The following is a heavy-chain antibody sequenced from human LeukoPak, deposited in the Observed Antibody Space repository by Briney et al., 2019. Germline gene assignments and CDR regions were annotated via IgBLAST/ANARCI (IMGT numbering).Heavy chain of an antibody. CDR2: IYPADSDT. CDR1: GYNFTSYW. J-gene: IGHJ6*02. CDR3: ARGASRYYDSSGYWPVSTGDYGMDV. V-gene: IGHV5-51*01. Sequence: GESLKISCKGSGYNFTSYWIGWVRQMPGKGLEWMGIIYPADSDTKYSPSFRGQVTISADKSFSTAYLQWRSLKASDTAMYYCARGASRYYDSSGYWPVSTGDYGMDVWGQGTTVNVFS. D-gene: IGHD3-22*01.